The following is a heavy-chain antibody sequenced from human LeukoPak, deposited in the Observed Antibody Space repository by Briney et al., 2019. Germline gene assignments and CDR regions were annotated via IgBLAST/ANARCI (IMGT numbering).Heavy chain of an antibody. Sequence: GGSLRLSCSASGFTFSDYYMSWIRQAPGKGLEWVSYMSSSGSVIYYADTVKGRFTISRDNAKSSLDLQMNNLRVEDTAMYYCARSRSGQYWGQGTLVTVSS. J-gene: IGHJ4*02. D-gene: IGHD3-3*01. CDR2: MSSSGSVI. CDR3: ARSRSGQY. CDR1: GFTFSDYY. V-gene: IGHV3-11*01.